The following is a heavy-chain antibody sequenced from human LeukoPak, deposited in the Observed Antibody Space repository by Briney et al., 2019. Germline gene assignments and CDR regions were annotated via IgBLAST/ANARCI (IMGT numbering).Heavy chain of an antibody. CDR2: INPNNGDT. D-gene: IGHD3-3*01. CDR1: GYTFTGCY. V-gene: IGHV1-2*02. J-gene: IGHJ4*02. Sequence: GASVKVSCKASGYTFTGCYMHWVRQAPGQGLEWMGWINPNNGDTNFAQKFQGRVTMTRDTSIATAYMELSRLTSDDTAVYYCARDSIGFTIFGNYWGQGTLLTVSS. CDR3: ARDSIGFTIFGNY.